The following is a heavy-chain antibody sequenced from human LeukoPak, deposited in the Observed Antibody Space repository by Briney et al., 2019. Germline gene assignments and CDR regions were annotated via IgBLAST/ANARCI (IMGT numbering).Heavy chain of an antibody. J-gene: IGHJ5*02. D-gene: IGHD1-14*01. CDR1: GYTFTNYP. CDR3: ARDAPGKYFVWFDP. Sequence: ASVKVSCKASGYTFTNYPMNWVRQAPGQGLEWMGWINTNTGNPTYAPGFTGRFAFSLDTSVSTAFLQISSLKAEDTAVYYCARDAPGKYFVWFDPWGQGTLVTVSS. CDR2: INTNTGNP. V-gene: IGHV7-4-1*02.